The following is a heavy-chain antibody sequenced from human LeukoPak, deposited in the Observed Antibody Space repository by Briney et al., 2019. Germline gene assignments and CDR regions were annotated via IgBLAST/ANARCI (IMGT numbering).Heavy chain of an antibody. J-gene: IGHJ4*02. D-gene: IGHD2-15*01. V-gene: IGHV4-39*01. CDR1: GGSISSSGHF. CDR2: IFSSGGT. CDR3: ARHACSGGRCYSGSSVYYFDS. Sequence: SETPSLTCSVSGGSISSSGHFWGWIRQPPGKDLEWIGSIFSSGGTYYNPSLKSRVTMSVDTSKNQFSLKLTPVTAADTATYYCARHACSGGRCYSGSSVYYFDSWGQGTLVTVSS.